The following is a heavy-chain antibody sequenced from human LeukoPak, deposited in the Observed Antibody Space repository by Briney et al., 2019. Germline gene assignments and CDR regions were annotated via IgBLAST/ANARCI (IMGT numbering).Heavy chain of an antibody. Sequence: PGGSLRLSCAASGFTFSSYAMSWVRQAPGKGLEWVSAISGSRDSTYYADSVKGRFTISRDNSKNTLYLQMNSLRAEDTAVYYCAKSISRLWFGELAGGWGQGTLVTVSS. CDR2: ISGSRDST. D-gene: IGHD3-10*01. CDR1: GFTFSSYA. V-gene: IGHV3-23*01. J-gene: IGHJ4*02. CDR3: AKSISRLWFGELAGG.